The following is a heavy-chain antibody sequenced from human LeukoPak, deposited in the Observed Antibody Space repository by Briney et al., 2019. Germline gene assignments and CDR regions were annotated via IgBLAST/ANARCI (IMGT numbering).Heavy chain of an antibody. J-gene: IGHJ3*02. D-gene: IGHD1-26*01. Sequence: PSETLSLTCTVSGGSVSSGSYYWSWIRQPPGKGLEWIGYIYYSGSTNYNPSLKSRVTISVDTSKNQFSLKLGSVTAADTAVYYCARTPPGSYFGDAFDIWGQGTMVTVSS. CDR3: ARTPPGSYFGDAFDI. V-gene: IGHV4-61*01. CDR2: IYYSGST. CDR1: GGSVSSGSYY.